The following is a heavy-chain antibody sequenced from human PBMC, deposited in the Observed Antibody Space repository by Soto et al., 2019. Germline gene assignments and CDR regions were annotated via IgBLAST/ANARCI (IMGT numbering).Heavy chain of an antibody. J-gene: IGHJ4*02. CDR1: GGSISSNSYY. D-gene: IGHD6-19*01. V-gene: IGHV4-39*01. CDR2: IYYSGST. Sequence: SAALSPTCPVSGGSISSNSYYWGWVRQPPGEGLGWIGSIYYSGSTYYTPSLKSRVTISVDTSKNQFSLKLSSVTAADTAVYYCARHMVGIAVAGAYDYWGQGTLVTVSS. CDR3: ARHMVGIAVAGAYDY.